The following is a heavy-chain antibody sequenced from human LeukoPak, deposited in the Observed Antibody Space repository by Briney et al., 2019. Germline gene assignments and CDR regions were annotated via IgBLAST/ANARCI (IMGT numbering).Heavy chain of an antibody. V-gene: IGHV3-23*01. CDR2: ISGSGDTT. J-gene: IGHJ4*02. D-gene: IGHD3-10*01. Sequence: GRSLRLSCAASGFTFSDYAMSWVRQAPGQGLECVSVISGSGDTTYYPDSVKGRFAISRDNSKNTLYLQMNSLRAEDTAVYYCAKHLWRDLLWFGEGYYFGYWGQGTLVTVSS. CDR1: GFTFSDYA. CDR3: AKHLWRDLLWFGEGYYFGY.